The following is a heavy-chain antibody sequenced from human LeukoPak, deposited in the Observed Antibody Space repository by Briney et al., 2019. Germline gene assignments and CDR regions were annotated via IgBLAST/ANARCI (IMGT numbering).Heavy chain of an antibody. V-gene: IGHV1-46*01. CDR1: GYTFTDYY. D-gene: IGHD3-22*01. CDR2: INPSGGST. J-gene: IGHJ1*01. Sequence: ASVKVSCKASGYTFTDYYMHWVRQAPGQGLEWMGIINPSGGSTSYAQKFQGRVTMTRDTSTSTVYMELSSLRSEDTAVYYCARAYIDYYDSSGLEGFYFQHWGQGTLVTVSS. CDR3: ARAYIDYYDSSGLEGFYFQH.